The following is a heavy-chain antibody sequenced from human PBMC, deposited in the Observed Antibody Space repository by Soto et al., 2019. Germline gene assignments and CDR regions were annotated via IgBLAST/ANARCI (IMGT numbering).Heavy chain of an antibody. CDR1: GGSFSGYD. D-gene: IGHD2-21*02. J-gene: IGHJ5*02. Sequence: TSETLSLTCAVYGGSFSGYDWSWIRQPPGKGLEWIGEINHSGSTNYNPSLKSRVTISVDTSKNQFSLKLSSVTAADTAVYYCARGSVVVTAMGFDPWGQGTLVTVS. V-gene: IGHV4-34*01. CDR2: INHSGST. CDR3: ARGSVVVTAMGFDP.